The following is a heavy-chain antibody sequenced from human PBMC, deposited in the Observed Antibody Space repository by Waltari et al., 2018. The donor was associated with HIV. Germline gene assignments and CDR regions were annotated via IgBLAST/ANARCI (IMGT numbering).Heavy chain of an antibody. CDR3: AVRSPARRLNWFDP. D-gene: IGHD5-12*01. CDR1: GVTLGCFW. J-gene: IGHJ5*02. CDR2: IKQDGSEK. Sequence: EVQLVESGGGLVQPGGSLRPSCAASGVTLGCFWMSGVRQAPGKGLEWVANIKQDGSEKYYVDSVKGRFTISRDNAKNSLYLQMNSLRAEDTAVYYCAVRSPARRLNWFDPWGQGTLVTVSS. V-gene: IGHV3-7*01.